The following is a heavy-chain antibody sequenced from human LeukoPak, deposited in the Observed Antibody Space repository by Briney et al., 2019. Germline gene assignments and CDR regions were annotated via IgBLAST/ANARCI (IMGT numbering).Heavy chain of an antibody. CDR3: ARGNLGYYFDY. V-gene: IGHV1-46*01. Sequence: ASVKVSCKASGYTFTSNYIHWVRQAPGQGLEWMGMIYPRGGSTSYAQKFQGRVTMTRDTSTSTVYMELSSLRSEDTAVYYCARGNLGYYFDYWGQGTLVTVSS. D-gene: IGHD1-14*01. CDR2: IYPRGGST. CDR1: GYTFTSNY. J-gene: IGHJ4*02.